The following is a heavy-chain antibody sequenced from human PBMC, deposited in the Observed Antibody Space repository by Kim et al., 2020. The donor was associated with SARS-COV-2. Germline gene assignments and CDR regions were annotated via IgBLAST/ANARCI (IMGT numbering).Heavy chain of an antibody. CDR2: IRSKAYGGTT. CDR1: GFTFGDYA. CDR3: TRGHHQPGIAVAGPFDY. J-gene: IGHJ4*02. D-gene: IGHD6-19*01. Sequence: GGSLRLSCTASGFTFGDYAMSWFRQAPGKGLEWVGFIRSKAYGGTTEYAASVKGRFTISRDDSKSIAYLQMNSLKTEDTAVYYCTRGHHQPGIAVAGPFDYWGQGTLVTVSS. V-gene: IGHV3-49*03.